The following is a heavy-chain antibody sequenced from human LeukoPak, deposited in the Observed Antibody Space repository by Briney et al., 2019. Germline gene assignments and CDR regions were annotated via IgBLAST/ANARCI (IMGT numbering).Heavy chain of an antibody. CDR3: ARDISRYGSGSYYIAYYFDY. CDR2: ISYDGSNK. J-gene: IGHJ4*02. Sequence: GGSLRPSCAASGFTFSSYAMHWVRQAPGKGLEWVAFISYDGSNKYYADSVKGRFTISRDNSKNTLYLQMNSLRAEDTAVYYCARDISRYGSGSYYIAYYFDYWGQGTLVTVSS. V-gene: IGHV3-30-3*01. D-gene: IGHD3-10*01. CDR1: GFTFSSYA.